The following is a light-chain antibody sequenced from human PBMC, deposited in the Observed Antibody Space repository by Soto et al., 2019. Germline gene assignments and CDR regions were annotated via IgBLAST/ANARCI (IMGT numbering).Light chain of an antibody. Sequence: EIVLTQSPGTLSVSPGERATLFCRASQGISSLLAWYQQKPGQAPRLLIYAASTRAAGIPARFSGSGSGTDFTLTISSLQSEDFAIYYCQQYYDWPITFGQGTRLEIK. CDR1: QGISSL. CDR2: AAS. V-gene: IGKV3-15*01. CDR3: QQYYDWPIT. J-gene: IGKJ5*01.